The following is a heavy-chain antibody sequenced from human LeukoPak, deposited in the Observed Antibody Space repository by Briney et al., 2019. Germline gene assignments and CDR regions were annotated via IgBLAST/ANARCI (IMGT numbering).Heavy chain of an antibody. V-gene: IGHV1-69*02. CDR2: IIPILGIA. D-gene: IGHD4/OR15-4a*01. J-gene: IGHJ4*02. Sequence: SVKLSCKASGGTFSSYTISWVRQAPGQGLEWRGRIIPILGIANDAQKFQGRVTITADKSTSTAYMELSSLRSEDTAVYYCAGGDHGKPNRLDYWGQGTLVTVSS. CDR3: AGGDHGKPNRLDY. CDR1: GGTFSSYT.